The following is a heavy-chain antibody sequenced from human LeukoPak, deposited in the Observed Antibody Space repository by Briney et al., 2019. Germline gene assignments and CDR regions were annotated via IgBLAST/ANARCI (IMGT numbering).Heavy chain of an antibody. CDR3: AREGLNMVRGIIPKEAWGWFDP. Sequence: SETLSLTCTVSGGSISSSNFYWGWIRQPPGKGLEWIGSIYYSGSTYYNPSLKSRVSISVDTSKNQFSLKLSSVTAADTAVYYCAREGLNMVRGIIPKEAWGWFDPWGQGTLVTVSS. CDR1: GGSISSSNFY. D-gene: IGHD3-10*01. CDR2: IYYSGST. V-gene: IGHV4-39*07. J-gene: IGHJ5*02.